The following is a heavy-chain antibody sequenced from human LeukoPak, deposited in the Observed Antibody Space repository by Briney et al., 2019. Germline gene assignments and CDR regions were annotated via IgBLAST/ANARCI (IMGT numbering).Heavy chain of an antibody. V-gene: IGHV3-23*01. CDR1: GFTFNNYA. Sequence: PGGSLRLSCAASGFTFNNYAMSWVRQAAGKGLEWVSGISNTEGRTYYADSVKGRFTISRDNSKNTLYLQMNSLRAEDTAVYYCARDNKPDYGVMGYWGQGTLVTVSS. CDR2: ISNTEGRT. D-gene: IGHD4-17*01. J-gene: IGHJ4*02. CDR3: ARDNKPDYGVMGY.